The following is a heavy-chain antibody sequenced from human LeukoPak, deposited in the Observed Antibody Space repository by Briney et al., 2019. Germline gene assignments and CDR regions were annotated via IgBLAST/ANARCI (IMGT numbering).Heavy chain of an antibody. V-gene: IGHV3-23*01. Sequence: GGSLRLSCAVSGITLSNYGMSWVRQAPGKGLEWVSGISGTGGSTNYADSVKGRFTISRDNCQNTLYLQMNSLRAEDTAVYFCAKRGVVIRVILVGFHKEAYYFDSWGQGALVTVSS. CDR2: ISGTGGST. CDR3: AKRGVVIRVILVGFHKEAYYFDS. CDR1: GITLSNYG. J-gene: IGHJ4*02. D-gene: IGHD3-22*01.